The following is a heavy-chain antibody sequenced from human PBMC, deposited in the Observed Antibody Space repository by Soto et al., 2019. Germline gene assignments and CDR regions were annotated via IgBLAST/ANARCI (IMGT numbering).Heavy chain of an antibody. CDR3: ASIYYYYYYMDV. CDR1: GGSISSSSYY. Sequence: SETLSLTCTVSGGSISSSSYYWGWIRQPPGKGLEWIGSIYYSGSTYYNPSLKSRVTISVDTSKNQFSLKLSSVTAADTAVYYCASIYYYYYYMDVWGKGTTVTVSS. CDR2: IYYSGST. V-gene: IGHV4-39*01. J-gene: IGHJ6*03.